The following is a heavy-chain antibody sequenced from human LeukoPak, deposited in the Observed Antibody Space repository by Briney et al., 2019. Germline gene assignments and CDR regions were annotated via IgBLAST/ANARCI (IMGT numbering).Heavy chain of an antibody. CDR1: GGSISSSSYY. CDR3: ARTRVYYYYYMDV. CDR2: IYYSGST. J-gene: IGHJ6*03. Sequence: PSETLSLTCTVSGGSISSSSYYWGWIRQPPGKGLEWIGSIYYSGSTYYNPSLKSRVTISVDTSKNQFSLKLSSVTAADTAVYYCARTRVYYYYYMDVWGKGTTVTISS. V-gene: IGHV4-39*01.